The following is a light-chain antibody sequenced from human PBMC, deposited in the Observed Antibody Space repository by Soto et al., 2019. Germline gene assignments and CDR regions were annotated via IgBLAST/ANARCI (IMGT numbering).Light chain of an antibody. CDR3: SSFTSSSTLPYV. J-gene: IGLJ1*01. V-gene: IGLV2-14*01. Sequence: QSVLAQPASMSGSPGQSITISCTGTGSNFGGYNYVSWYQQHPGKAPKLMIYEVTNRPSGASHRFSGSNSGNTASLTISGLQPEDEADYYCSSFTSSSTLPYVFGTGTKVTV. CDR2: EVT. CDR1: GSNFGGYNY.